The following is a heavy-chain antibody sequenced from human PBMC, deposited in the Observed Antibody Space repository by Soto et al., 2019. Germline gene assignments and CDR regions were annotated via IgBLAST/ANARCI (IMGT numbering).Heavy chain of an antibody. D-gene: IGHD3-22*01. CDR1: VFTFSSYL. CDR3: ARDGVVVIRNDAFDI. CDR2: ISSSSSTI. Sequence: LXLSCAASVFTFSSYLMNWVRQAPWKGLEWVSYISSSSSTIYYADSVKGRFTISRDNAKNSLYLQMNSLRDEDTAVYYCARDGVVVIRNDAFDIWGQGTMVTVSS. J-gene: IGHJ3*02. V-gene: IGHV3-48*02.